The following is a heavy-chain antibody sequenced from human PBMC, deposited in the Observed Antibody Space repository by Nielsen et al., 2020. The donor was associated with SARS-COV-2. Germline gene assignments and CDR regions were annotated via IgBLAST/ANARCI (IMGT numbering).Heavy chain of an antibody. J-gene: IGHJ4*02. CDR3: AKQRDGSSWWYFDY. CDR2: LSGNGAGT. Sequence: GESLKISCAASGFTFNDYVMSWVRQAPGKGLEWVSTLSGNGAGTYYADSVKGRFTISRDNSRNTLYLHMNNLRAEDTAVYHCAKQRDGSSWWYFDYWGQGTLVTVSS. CDR1: GFTFNDYV. D-gene: IGHD6-13*01. V-gene: IGHV3-23*01.